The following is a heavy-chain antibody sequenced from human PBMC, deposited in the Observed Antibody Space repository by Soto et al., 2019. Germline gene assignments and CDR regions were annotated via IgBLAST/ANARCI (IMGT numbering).Heavy chain of an antibody. Sequence: QVQLVESGGGVVQPGRSLRLSCAASGFTFSSYGMHWVRQAPGKGLEWVAVISYDGSNKYYADSVKGRFTISRDNSKNTLYLQMNSLRAEDTAVYYCAKAVGCSSTSCYAEGLDYYYYYGMDVWGQGTTVTVSS. V-gene: IGHV3-30*18. J-gene: IGHJ6*02. CDR1: GFTFSSYG. D-gene: IGHD2-2*01. CDR2: ISYDGSNK. CDR3: AKAVGCSSTSCYAEGLDYYYYYGMDV.